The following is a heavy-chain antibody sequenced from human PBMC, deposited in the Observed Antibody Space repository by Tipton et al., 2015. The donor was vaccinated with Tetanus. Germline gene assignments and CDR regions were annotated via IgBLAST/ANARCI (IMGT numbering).Heavy chain of an antibody. Sequence: TLSLTCTVSGASVRSGWHYWSWIRQPPGKGLEWIGDISDGGRTNYNPSLKSRLTISVDTSKNQFSLTLNSVTAADTAFYYCARGNNDFPKKGPFDYWGQGTLVTVSA. J-gene: IGHJ4*02. D-gene: IGHD3-3*01. CDR2: ISDGGRT. V-gene: IGHV4-61*01. CDR1: GASVRSGWHY. CDR3: ARGNNDFPKKGPFDY.